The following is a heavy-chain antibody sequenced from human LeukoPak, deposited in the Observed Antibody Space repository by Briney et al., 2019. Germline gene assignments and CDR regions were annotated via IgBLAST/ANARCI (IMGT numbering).Heavy chain of an antibody. CDR3: ARAGASYSFDY. CDR2: LFHSGST. D-gene: IGHD2-21*01. Sequence: PETLSLTCSVSGASISSYYWSWIRQPPGKGLEWIGYLFHSGSTNYNPSLESRVTISVDTSKNQFSLKLNSVTAADTAVYYCARAGASYSFDYWGQGTLVTVSS. J-gene: IGHJ4*02. V-gene: IGHV4-59*01. CDR1: GASISSYY.